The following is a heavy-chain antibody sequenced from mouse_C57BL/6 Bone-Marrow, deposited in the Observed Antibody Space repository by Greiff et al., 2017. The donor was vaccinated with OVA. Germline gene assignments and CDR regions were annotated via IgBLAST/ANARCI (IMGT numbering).Heavy chain of an antibody. V-gene: IGHV1-55*01. J-gene: IGHJ2*01. CDR1: GYTFTSYW. CDR2: IYPGSGST. CDR3: ARWSYFDY. Sequence: VQLQQPGAELVKPGASVKVSCKASGYTFTSYWMHWVKQRPGQGLEWIGDIYPGSGSTNYNEKFKSKATLTVDTSSSTAYMQLSSLTSEDSAVYYCARWSYFDYWGQGTTLTVSS.